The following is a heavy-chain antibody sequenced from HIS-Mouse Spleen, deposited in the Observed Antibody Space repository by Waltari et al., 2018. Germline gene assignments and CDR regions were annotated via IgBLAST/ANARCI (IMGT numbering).Heavy chain of an antibody. CDR3: ATLSWGYEYNSFDY. V-gene: IGHV3-30*03. J-gene: IGHJ4*02. D-gene: IGHD6-13*01. Sequence: QVQLVESGGGVVQPGRSLRLSCAASGFTFSSYGMHWVRQAPGKGWEGVAVISYDGSNKYYADYVKGRFTISRDNSKNTLYLQMNSLRAEDTAVYYCATLSWGYEYNSFDYWGQGTLVTVSS. CDR1: GFTFSSYG. CDR2: ISYDGSNK.